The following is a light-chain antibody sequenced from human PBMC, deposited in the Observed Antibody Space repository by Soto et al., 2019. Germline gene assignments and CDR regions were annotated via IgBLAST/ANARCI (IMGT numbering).Light chain of an antibody. CDR1: QRGSSSY. V-gene: IGKV3D-20*01. Sequence: EIVLTQSPATLSLSPGERATLYCGASQRGSSSYLALYQQKPGLAPSLLIYDASYRATGIPDRFSGSGSGTDLSITISRLEPEDFAVYYCPLYGSSTQTFGQWTKL. J-gene: IGKJ2*01. CDR2: DAS. CDR3: PLYGSSTQT.